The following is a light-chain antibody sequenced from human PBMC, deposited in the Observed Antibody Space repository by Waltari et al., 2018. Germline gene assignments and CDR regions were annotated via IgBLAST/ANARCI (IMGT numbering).Light chain of an antibody. CDR1: TSDVGTYNY. CDR2: KGS. Sequence: QSALTQPASVSGSPGQSITLSCTGTTSDVGTYNYVSWYQQHPGKAPKRMVYKGSNRTSGVSNRFFGSKSGHTASLTISGLQAEYEADYYCSSYTSSSSYVFGTGTKVTVL. V-gene: IGLV2-14*01. CDR3: SSYTSSSSYV. J-gene: IGLJ1*01.